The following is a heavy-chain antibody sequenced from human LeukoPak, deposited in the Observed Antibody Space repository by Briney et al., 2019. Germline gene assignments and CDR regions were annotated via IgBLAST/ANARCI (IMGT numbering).Heavy chain of an antibody. CDR3: ARVVVAAKGLYYFDY. CDR1: GGSISSGDYS. Sequence: SETLSLTRTVSGGSISSGDYSWSWICQPPGKGLEWIGYIYYSGSTYYNPSLKSRFTISVYTSKNQFSLKLSSVTAADTAVYYCARVVVAAKGLYYFDYWGQGTLVTVSS. J-gene: IGHJ4*02. D-gene: IGHD2-15*01. V-gene: IGHV4-30-4*01. CDR2: IYYSGST.